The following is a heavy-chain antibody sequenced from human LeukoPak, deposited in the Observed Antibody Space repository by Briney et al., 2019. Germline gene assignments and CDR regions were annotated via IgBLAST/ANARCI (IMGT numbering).Heavy chain of an antibody. V-gene: IGHV1-69*13. CDR3: ARDSRRWELQNYYYYMDV. CDR1: GYTFTGYY. D-gene: IGHD3-10*01. J-gene: IGHJ6*03. Sequence: ASVKVSCKASGYTFTGYYMHWVRQAPGQGLEWMGGIIPMFGTADYGQKFQGRVTITADESTRTAYMELSSLRSEDTAVYYCARDSRRWELQNYYYYMDVWGKGTTVTISS. CDR2: IIPMFGTA.